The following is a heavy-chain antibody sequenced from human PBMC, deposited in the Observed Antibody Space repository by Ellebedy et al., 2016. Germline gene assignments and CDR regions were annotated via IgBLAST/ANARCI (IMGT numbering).Heavy chain of an antibody. V-gene: IGHV4-4*07. Sequence: SETLSLXCTVSGDSINSYYWSWIRQPAGKGLEWIGRIYSSGSTNYNPSLKSRVTMSVDTSKNQFSLKLSSVTAADTAMFYCAREYRPFANYYYFDSWGQGTLVTVSS. CDR3: AREYRPFANYYYFDS. CDR2: IYSSGST. CDR1: GDSINSYY. J-gene: IGHJ4*02. D-gene: IGHD1-7*01.